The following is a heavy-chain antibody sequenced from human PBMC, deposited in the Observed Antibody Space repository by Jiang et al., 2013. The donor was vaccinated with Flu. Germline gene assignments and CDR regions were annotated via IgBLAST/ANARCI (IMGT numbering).Heavy chain of an antibody. D-gene: IGHD3-9*01. Sequence: SGAEVKKPGSSVKVSCKASGGTFSSYAISWVRQAPGQGLEWMGGIIPIFGTANYAQKFQGRVTITADESTSTAYMELSSLRSEDTAVYYCARDRGDYDILTGLPHYYYYYMDVWGKGTTVTVSS. CDR3: ARDRGDYDILTGLPHYYYYYMDV. CDR2: IIPIFGTA. CDR1: GGTFSSYA. J-gene: IGHJ6*03. V-gene: IGHV1-69*01.